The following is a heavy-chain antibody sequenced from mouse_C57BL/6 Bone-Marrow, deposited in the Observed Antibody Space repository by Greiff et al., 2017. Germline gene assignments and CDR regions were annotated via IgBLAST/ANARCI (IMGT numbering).Heavy chain of an antibody. Sequence: EVQRVESGGGLVQPGGSLKLSCAASGFTFSDYYMYWVRQTPEKRLEWVAYISNGGGSTYYPDTVKGRFTISRDNAKNTLYLQMSRLKSEDTAMYYCARPLGYRYFDVWGTGTTVTVSS. D-gene: IGHD4-1*01. J-gene: IGHJ1*03. V-gene: IGHV5-12*01. CDR2: ISNGGGST. CDR1: GFTFSDYY. CDR3: ARPLGYRYFDV.